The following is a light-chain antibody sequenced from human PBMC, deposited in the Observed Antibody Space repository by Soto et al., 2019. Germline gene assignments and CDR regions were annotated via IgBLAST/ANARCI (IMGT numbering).Light chain of an antibody. V-gene: IGKV3-20*01. CDR2: GAS. CDR3: QQYGGSPIT. CDR1: QTVSSNY. Sequence: ETVLAQSPGTLSLSAGERATLSCRSSQTVSSNYLAWCQQRPGQAPTLLMSGASNRASGVPVRFSGSGSGTDFTLTITRLEPEDFALYYCQQYGGSPITFGLGTRLEIK. J-gene: IGKJ5*01.